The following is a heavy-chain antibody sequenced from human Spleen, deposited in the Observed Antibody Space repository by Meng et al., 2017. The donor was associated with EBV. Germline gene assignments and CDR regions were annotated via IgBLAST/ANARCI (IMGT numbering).Heavy chain of an antibody. V-gene: IGHV1-8*01. CDR1: RYTFTSNN. Sequence: QEHRVEFGADGKKPGASVKVSCKASRYTFTSNNINGVRQATGQGREWMGWMDPNSGNTGIAQKFQGRVTMTRSTSIGTAYMELRSLRSDDTAVYYCARKSDYGGNFYYFDNWGQGTLVTVSS. J-gene: IGHJ4*02. D-gene: IGHD4-23*01. CDR2: MDPNSGNT. CDR3: ARKSDYGGNFYYFDN.